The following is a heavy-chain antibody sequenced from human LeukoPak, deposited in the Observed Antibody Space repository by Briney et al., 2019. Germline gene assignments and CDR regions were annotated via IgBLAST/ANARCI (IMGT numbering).Heavy chain of an antibody. V-gene: IGHV4-59*01. CDR3: ARRRYSSSWGPNDAFDI. J-gene: IGHJ3*02. Sequence: DPSETLSLTCTVSGGSISSYYWSWIRQPPGKGLEWIGYTYYSGSTNYNPSLKSRVTISVDTSKNQFSLKLSSVTAADTAVYYCARRRYSSSWGPNDAFDIWGQGTMVTVSS. CDR1: GGSISSYY. D-gene: IGHD6-13*01. CDR2: TYYSGST.